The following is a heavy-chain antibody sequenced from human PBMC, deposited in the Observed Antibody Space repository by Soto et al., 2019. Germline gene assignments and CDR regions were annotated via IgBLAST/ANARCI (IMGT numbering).Heavy chain of an antibody. CDR3: ARVKSSWYADAFDI. CDR2: ISSSGSTI. Sequence: GGSLRLSCAASGFTFSSYEMNWVRQAPGKGLEWVSYISSSGSTIYYADSVKGRLTSSRDNAKNSLYLQMNSLRAEDTAVYYCARVKSSWYADAFDIWGQGTMVTVSS. CDR1: GFTFSSYE. V-gene: IGHV3-48*03. J-gene: IGHJ3*02. D-gene: IGHD6-13*01.